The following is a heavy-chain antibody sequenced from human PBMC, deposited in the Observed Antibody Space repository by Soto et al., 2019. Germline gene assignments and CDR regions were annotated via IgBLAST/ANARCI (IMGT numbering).Heavy chain of an antibody. CDR1: GFTFSSYG. CDR2: MSYDGSNK. J-gene: IGHJ4*02. CDR3: AEDPGGSYYSYFDY. V-gene: IGHV3-30*03. Sequence: GGSLRLSCAASGFTFSSYGMHWVRQAPGKGLEWVAVMSYDGSNKYYADSVKGRFTISXXXXXXXXXXXXXXXXXXXXXVYYCAEDPGGSYYSYFDYWGQGTLVTVSS. D-gene: IGHD1-26*01.